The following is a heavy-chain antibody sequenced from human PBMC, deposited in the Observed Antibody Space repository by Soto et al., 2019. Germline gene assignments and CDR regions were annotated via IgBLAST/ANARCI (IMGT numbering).Heavy chain of an antibody. D-gene: IGHD5-12*01. CDR2: ISYDGSNK. J-gene: IGHJ6*01. CDR1: GFTFSSYG. V-gene: IGHV3-30*18. Sequence: QVQLVESGGGVVQPGRSLRLSCAASGFTFSSYGMHWVRQAPGKGLEWVAVISYDGSNKYYADSVKGRFTISRDNSKNTLYLQMNSLRAEDTAVYYCAKAPLKTTKDPGFVYGMDVW. CDR3: AKAPLKTTKDPGFVYGMDV.